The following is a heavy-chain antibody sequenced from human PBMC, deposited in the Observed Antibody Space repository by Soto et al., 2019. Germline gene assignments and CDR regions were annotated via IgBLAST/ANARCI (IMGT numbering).Heavy chain of an antibody. Sequence: EVQLLESGGGLVQPGGSLRLSCAASGFTFSSYAMSWVRQAPGKGLEWVSAISGSGGSTYYADSVKGRFTISRDNSKNTLYLQMNSLRAEDTAVYYCAKIAGYSVVVVAAFDYWGQGTLVTVSS. CDR3: AKIAGYSVVVVAAFDY. V-gene: IGHV3-23*01. J-gene: IGHJ4*02. CDR2: ISGSGGST. D-gene: IGHD2-15*01. CDR1: GFTFSSYA.